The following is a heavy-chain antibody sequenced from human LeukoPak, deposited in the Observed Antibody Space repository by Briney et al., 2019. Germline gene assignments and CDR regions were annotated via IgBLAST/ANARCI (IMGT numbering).Heavy chain of an antibody. CDR2: IYHTGTT. CDR1: GYSIISDYY. J-gene: IGHJ3*02. D-gene: IGHD4-17*01. V-gene: IGHV4-38-2*02. CDR3: ARGYGDYENAFDI. Sequence: SETLSLTCTVSGYSIISDYYWGWLRQPPGKELEWIGSIYHTGTTYYNPSLRSRVTISVDTSMNQFSLKLSSVTAADTAVYYCARGYGDYENAFDIWGQGTMVTVSS.